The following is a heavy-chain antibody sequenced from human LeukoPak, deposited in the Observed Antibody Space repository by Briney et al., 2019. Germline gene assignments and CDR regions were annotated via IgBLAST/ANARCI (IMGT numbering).Heavy chain of an antibody. V-gene: IGHV3-30-3*01. Sequence: GRSLRLSCAASGFTFSSSAMHWVRQAPDKGLEWVAVISYDGSNKYYADSVKGRFTISRDNSKNTLYLQMNSLRAEDTAVYYCAKEPPRIAAAGTGGYWGQGTLVTVSS. CDR1: GFTFSSSA. CDR2: ISYDGSNK. J-gene: IGHJ4*02. D-gene: IGHD6-13*01. CDR3: AKEPPRIAAAGTGGY.